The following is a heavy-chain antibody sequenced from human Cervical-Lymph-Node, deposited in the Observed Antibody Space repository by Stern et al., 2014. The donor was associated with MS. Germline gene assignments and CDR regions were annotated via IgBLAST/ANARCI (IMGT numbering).Heavy chain of an antibody. CDR2: ISDTSGAI. CDR1: GFNFGDYA. V-gene: IGHV3-9*01. D-gene: IGHD3-10*01. Sequence: VQLVASGGALVQPGRPLRLSCAGSGFNFGDYAMHWVRRAPGKGLEWVSSISDTSGAIGYAPSVKGRFTISRDNAASSLYLDMKSLRADDTAFYYCARAPPALSGQYYGGFDFWGQGTLVTVSS. CDR3: ARAPPALSGQYYGGFDF. J-gene: IGHJ4*02.